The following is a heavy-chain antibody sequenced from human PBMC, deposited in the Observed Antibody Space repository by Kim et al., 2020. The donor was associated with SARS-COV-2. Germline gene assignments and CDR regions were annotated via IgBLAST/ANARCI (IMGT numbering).Heavy chain of an antibody. CDR3: ARGVDYFDY. Sequence: GNTKYSQKFQGRVTITRDTSASTAYMELSSLRSEDTAVYYCARGVDYFDYWGQGTLVTVSS. V-gene: IGHV1-3*01. CDR2: GNT. J-gene: IGHJ4*02. D-gene: IGHD2-21*01.